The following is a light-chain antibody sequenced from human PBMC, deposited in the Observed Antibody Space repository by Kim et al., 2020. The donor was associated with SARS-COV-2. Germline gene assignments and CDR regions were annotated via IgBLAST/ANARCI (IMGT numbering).Light chain of an antibody. CDR1: KSVSGT. CDR2: GAP. CDR3: QQYNNWPRT. J-gene: IGKJ1*01. Sequence: VAPGTNAPLSCRAIKSVSGTLAWSHQNPAQAPRSVIDGAPTRATVTPASLSGRGFGKELHPTIRSLQSEDFAVYYCQQYNNWPRTFGQGTKVDIK. V-gene: IGKV3-15*01.